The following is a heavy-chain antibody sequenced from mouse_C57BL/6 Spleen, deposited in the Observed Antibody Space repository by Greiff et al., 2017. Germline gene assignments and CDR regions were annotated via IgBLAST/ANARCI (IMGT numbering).Heavy chain of an antibody. J-gene: IGHJ1*03. D-gene: IGHD2-4*01. CDR3: ARDGYDYDGYVEV. Sequence: EVKLVESGGGLVQSGRSLRLSCATSGFTFSDFYMEWVRQAPGKGLEWIAASRNKANDYTTEYSASVKGRFIVSRDTSQSILYLQMNALRAEDTAIYYCARDGYDYDGYVEVWGTGTTVTVSS. CDR1: GFTFSDFY. V-gene: IGHV7-1*01. CDR2: SRNKANDYTT.